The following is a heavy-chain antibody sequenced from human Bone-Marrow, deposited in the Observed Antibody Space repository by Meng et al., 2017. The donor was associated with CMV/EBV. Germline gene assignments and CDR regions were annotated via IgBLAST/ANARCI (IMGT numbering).Heavy chain of an antibody. Sequence: ASVKVSCKASGYTFSSYYMDWVRQAPGQGLEWMGIINPSGGSATYAQKFQGRVTMTRDTSTSTLYMDLSSLRSDDTAVYYCARDRDEDGYDYYYYYGMDVWGQGTTVTVSS. D-gene: IGHD5-18*01. CDR1: GYTFSSYY. V-gene: IGHV1-46*01. J-gene: IGHJ6*02. CDR2: INPSGGSA. CDR3: ARDRDEDGYDYYYYYGMDV.